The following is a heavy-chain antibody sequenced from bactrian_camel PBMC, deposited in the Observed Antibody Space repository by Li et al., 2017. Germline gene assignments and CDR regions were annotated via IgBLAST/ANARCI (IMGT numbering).Heavy chain of an antibody. CDR3: ATGLLHSKQ. CDR1: TDTRC. D-gene: IGHD2*01. J-gene: IGHJ4*01. Sequence: HVQLVESGGGSVQAGGSLRLSCAASTDTRCMAWFRQAPGKEREGVATIDSDGSTLYADSVKGRFTISQDSAKNTLYLQMNSLKLEDTAMYYCATGLLHSKQRGQGTQVTVS. CDR2: IDSDGST. V-gene: IGHV3S55*01.